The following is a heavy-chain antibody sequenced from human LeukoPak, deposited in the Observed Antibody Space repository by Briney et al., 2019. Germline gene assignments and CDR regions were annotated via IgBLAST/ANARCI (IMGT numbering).Heavy chain of an antibody. J-gene: IGHJ4*02. CDR1: GFTDSSNY. D-gene: IGHD3-3*01. CDR2: IYSGGST. Sequence: GGSLRLSCAASGFTDSSNYMSWVRQAPGKGLEWVSVIYSGGSTYYADSVKGRFTISRDNSKNTLYLQMNSLRAEDTAVYYCASEGLRFLEWLYFDYWGQGTLVTVSS. V-gene: IGHV3-66*02. CDR3: ASEGLRFLEWLYFDY.